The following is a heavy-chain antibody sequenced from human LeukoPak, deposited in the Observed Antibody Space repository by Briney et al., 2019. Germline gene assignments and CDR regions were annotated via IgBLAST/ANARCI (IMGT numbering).Heavy chain of an antibody. CDR3: TVSSFSSTWYSWVH. CDR1: GITLSNHG. D-gene: IGHD6-13*01. Sequence: GGSLRLSCAVSGITLSNHGMSWVRQAPGKGLEWVAGISDSGGRTNYADSVKGRFTISRDSPKNTVYLQVNSLRAEDSAVYYCTVSSFSSTWYSWVHWGQGTLVTVSS. V-gene: IGHV3-23*01. J-gene: IGHJ4*02. CDR2: ISDSGGRT.